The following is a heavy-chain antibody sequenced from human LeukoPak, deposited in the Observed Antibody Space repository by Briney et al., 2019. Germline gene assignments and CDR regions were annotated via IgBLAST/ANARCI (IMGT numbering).Heavy chain of an antibody. CDR2: IYYSGST. J-gene: IGHJ4*02. Sequence: PSQTLSLTYTVSGGSISSGDYYWSWIRQPPGKGLEWIGYIYYSGSTYYNPSPKSRVTISVDTSKNQFSLKLSSVTAADTAVYYCASSLRIAAGPFDYWGQGTLVTVSS. D-gene: IGHD6-13*01. V-gene: IGHV4-30-4*08. CDR3: ASSLRIAAGPFDY. CDR1: GGSISSGDYY.